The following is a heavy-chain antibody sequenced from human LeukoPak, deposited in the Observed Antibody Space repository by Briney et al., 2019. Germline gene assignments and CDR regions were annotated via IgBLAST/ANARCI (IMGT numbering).Heavy chain of an antibody. CDR2: IHSSGAT. CDR3: AKHQVGYCSGGVCYIDH. CDR1: GFTGSNNY. J-gene: IGHJ4*02. Sequence: GGSLRLSCAASGFTGSNNYVSWVRQAPGMGLEWVSAIHSSGATCYADSVKGRFTISRDTSKNTLYLQMNSLRAEDTAEYFCAKHQVGYCSGGVCYIDHWGQGTLVTVSS. D-gene: IGHD2-15*01. V-gene: IGHV3-53*01.